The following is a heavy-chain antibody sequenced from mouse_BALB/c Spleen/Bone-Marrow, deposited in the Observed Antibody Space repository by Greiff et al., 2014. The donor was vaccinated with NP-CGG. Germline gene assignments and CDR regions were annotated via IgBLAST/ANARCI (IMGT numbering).Heavy chain of an antibody. V-gene: IGHV2-9-2*01. J-gene: IGHJ2*01. D-gene: IGHD1-1*01. CDR1: GFSLTSYD. CDR3: VRGYYYGISPFDY. Sequence: LVESGPGLVAPSQSLSITCTVSGFSLTSYDINWIRQSPGKGLEWLGVIWTGGGTDYNSAFMSRLSISKDNSKSQVFLRMNSLQTADTAIYVCVRGYYYGISPFDYWGQGTTLTVSS. CDR2: IWTGGGT.